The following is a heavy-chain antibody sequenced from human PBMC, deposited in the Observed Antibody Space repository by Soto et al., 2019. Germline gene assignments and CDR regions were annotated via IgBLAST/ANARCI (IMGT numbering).Heavy chain of an antibody. V-gene: IGHV4-59*01. CDR2: IHYTGNT. CDR3: ARSYPNSIFGVVPSRGLYV. D-gene: IGHD3-3*01. J-gene: IGHJ6*02. CDR1: GVSISSNY. Sequence: PSETLSLTCIVSGVSISSNYWSWIRQPPGQGLEWIGYIHYTGNTNFNPALKNRVIISVDTSKNQFSLRLSSVTAADTAVYYCARSYPNSIFGVVPSRGLYVWSQGTTVTVSS.